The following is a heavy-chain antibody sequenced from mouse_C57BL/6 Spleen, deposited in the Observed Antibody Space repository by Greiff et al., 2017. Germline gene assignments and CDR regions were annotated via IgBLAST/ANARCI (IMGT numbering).Heavy chain of an antibody. CDR2: IYPGSGNT. V-gene: IGHV1-66*01. CDR3: ARWTVVADYYAMDY. Sequence: VQLQQSGPELVKPGASVKISCKASGYSFTSYYIHWVKQRPGQGLEWIGWIYPGSGNTKYNEKFKGKATLTADTSSSTAYMQLSSLTSEDSAVYYCARWTVVADYYAMDYWGQGTSVTVSS. D-gene: IGHD1-1*01. J-gene: IGHJ4*01. CDR1: GYSFTSYY.